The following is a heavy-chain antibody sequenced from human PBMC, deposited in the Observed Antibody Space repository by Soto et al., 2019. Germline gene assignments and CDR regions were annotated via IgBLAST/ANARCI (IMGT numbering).Heavy chain of an antibody. V-gene: IGHV4-61*01. CDR3: ARTTAVPNTLRSRYFFDY. CDR1: GGSVSGKTYY. CDR2: VYYSGTT. Sequence: SETLSLTCSVSGGSVSGKTYYWSWIRQPPGKRLEWIGYVYYSGTTNYNPSLKSRVTISVDLSKNRFSLRLSSVTTADTALYYCARTTAVPNTLRSRYFFDYWGQGTLVTVSS. D-gene: IGHD4-17*01. J-gene: IGHJ4*02.